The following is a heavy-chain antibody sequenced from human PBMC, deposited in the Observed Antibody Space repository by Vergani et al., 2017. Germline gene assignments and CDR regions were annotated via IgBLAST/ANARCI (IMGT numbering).Heavy chain of an antibody. Sequence: QVQLVQSGAEVKKPGASVKVSCKASGYTFPSYDINWVRQATGQGLEWMGWMNPISGNTGYAQNFQGRVTMTRNTSISTAYMELSSLRSEVTAVYYCAGGSRHSYRASGYDLDYWGQGTLVTVSS. CDR1: GYTFPSYD. CDR3: AGGSRHSYRASGYDLDY. CDR2: MNPISGNT. V-gene: IGHV1-8*01. D-gene: IGHD5-12*01. J-gene: IGHJ4*02.